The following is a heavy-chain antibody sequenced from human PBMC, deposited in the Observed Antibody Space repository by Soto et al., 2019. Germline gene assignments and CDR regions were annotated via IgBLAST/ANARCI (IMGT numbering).Heavy chain of an antibody. CDR1: GFTFSSYW. V-gene: IGHV3-74*01. CDR2: INSDGSST. Sequence: GGSLRLSCAASGFTFSSYWMHWVRQAPGKGLVWVSRINSDGSSTSYADSVKGRFTISRDNAKNTLYLQMNSLSAEDTAVYYCAREGDGYKNYYYYGMDVWGQGTTVTVSS. CDR3: AREGDGYKNYYYYGMDV. J-gene: IGHJ6*02. D-gene: IGHD5-12*01.